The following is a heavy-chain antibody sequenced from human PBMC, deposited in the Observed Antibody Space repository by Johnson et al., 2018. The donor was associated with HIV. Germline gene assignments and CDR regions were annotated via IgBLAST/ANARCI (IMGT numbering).Heavy chain of an antibody. D-gene: IGHD2-15*01. CDR1: GFTFSSYA. V-gene: IGHV3-NL1*01. Sequence: QVQLVESGGGLVQPGGSLRLSCAVSGFTFSSYAMHWVRQAPGKGLEWVSGINWNSDKMVYVDSVKGRFPISRDNSKNTLYLQMNSLRAEDTAVYYCARACSGGSCYEEKSPDAFDIWGQGTMVTVSS. CDR3: ARACSGGSCYEEKSPDAFDI. CDR2: INWNSDKM. J-gene: IGHJ3*02.